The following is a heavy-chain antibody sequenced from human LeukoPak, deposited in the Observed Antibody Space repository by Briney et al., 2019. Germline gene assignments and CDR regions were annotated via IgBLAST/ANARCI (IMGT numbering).Heavy chain of an antibody. J-gene: IGHJ4*02. V-gene: IGHV4-39*07. Sequence: PSETLSLTCTVSGGSISSSSYYWGWIRQPPGKGLEWIGSIYYSGSTYYNPSLKSRVTISVDTSKNQFSLKLSSVTAADTAVYYCARALRPYGSGGSTDYWGQGTLVTVSS. CDR1: GGSISSSSYY. CDR2: IYYSGST. D-gene: IGHD3-10*01. CDR3: ARALRPYGSGGSTDY.